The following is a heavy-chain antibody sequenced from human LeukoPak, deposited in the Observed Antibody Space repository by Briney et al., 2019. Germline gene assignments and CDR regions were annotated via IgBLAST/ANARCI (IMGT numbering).Heavy chain of an antibody. D-gene: IGHD3-10*01. J-gene: IGHJ4*02. CDR3: ASDGPIYGSGSYYIDY. Sequence: GGSLRLSCAASGFTFSSYVMHWVRQAPGKGLGWVTVISYDGSNKYYADSVKGRFTISRDNSKNTLYVQMNSLRPEDTAVYYCASDGPIYGSGSYYIDYWGQGTPVTVSS. V-gene: IGHV3-30-3*01. CDR2: ISYDGSNK. CDR1: GFTFSSYV.